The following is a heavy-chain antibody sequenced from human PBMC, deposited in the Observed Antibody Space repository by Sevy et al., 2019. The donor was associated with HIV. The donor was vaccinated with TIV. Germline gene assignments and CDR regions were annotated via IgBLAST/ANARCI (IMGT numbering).Heavy chain of an antibody. D-gene: IGHD5-12*01. V-gene: IGHV3-30*18. Sequence: GGSLRLSCAASGFNFSSYGMHWVRQAPGKGLEWVAVISYDGSNKYYADSVKGRFTISRDNSKNTLYLQMNSLRAEDTAVYYCAKAHAALGWLHSFDYWGQGTLVTVSS. J-gene: IGHJ4*02. CDR2: ISYDGSNK. CDR1: GFNFSSYG. CDR3: AKAHAALGWLHSFDY.